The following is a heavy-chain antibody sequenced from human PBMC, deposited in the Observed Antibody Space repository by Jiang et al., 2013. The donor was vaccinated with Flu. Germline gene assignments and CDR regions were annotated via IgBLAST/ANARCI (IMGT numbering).Heavy chain of an antibody. CDR2: ISYDGSNK. Sequence: LSCAASGFTFSSYAMHWVRQAPGKGLEWVAVISYDGSNKYYADSVKGRFTISRDNSKNTLYLQMNSLRAEDTAVYYCARDLAQDYYDSSGYLDYWGQGTLVTVSS. CDR1: GFTFSSYA. CDR3: ARDLAQDYYDSSGYLDY. V-gene: IGHV3-30-3*01. D-gene: IGHD3-22*01. J-gene: IGHJ4*02.